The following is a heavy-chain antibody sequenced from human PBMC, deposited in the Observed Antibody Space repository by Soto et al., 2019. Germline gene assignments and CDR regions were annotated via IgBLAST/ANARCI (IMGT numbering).Heavy chain of an antibody. J-gene: IGHJ6*02. CDR1: GGTFSSYA. CDR2: IIPIFGTA. Sequence: QVQLVQSGAEVKKPGSSVKVSCKASGGTFSSYAISWVRQAPGQGLEWMGGIIPIFGTANYAQKFQGRVTITADESTSTAYMELSSLRSEDTAVYYCASGDVLLYFEHPDGMDVWGQGTTVTVSS. V-gene: IGHV1-69*12. D-gene: IGHD3-9*01. CDR3: ASGDVLLYFEHPDGMDV.